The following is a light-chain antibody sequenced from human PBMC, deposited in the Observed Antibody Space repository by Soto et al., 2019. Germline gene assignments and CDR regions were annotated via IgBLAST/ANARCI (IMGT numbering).Light chain of an antibody. Sequence: DIQMTQSPSTLSASVGDRVTITCRASQSINNWLAWYQQKPGKAPKLLNYKTSNLNIGVPSRFSGSGSRKEIPLTISRLEPYDFANYCCQQYDTYWTFGQGTKVEIK. CDR2: KTS. V-gene: IGKV1-5*03. CDR1: QSINNW. J-gene: IGKJ1*01. CDR3: QQYDTYWT.